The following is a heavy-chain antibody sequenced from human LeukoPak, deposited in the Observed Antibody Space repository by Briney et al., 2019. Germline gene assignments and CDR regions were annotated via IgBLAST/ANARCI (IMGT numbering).Heavy chain of an antibody. V-gene: IGHV3-48*01. Sequence: GGSLRLSCAASGFTFSSYAMSWVRQAPGKGLEWVSYISSSSSTIYYADSVKGRFTISRDNAENSLYLQMNSLRAEDTAVYYCASWGSGYSYGYVPYYFDYWGQGTLVTVSS. J-gene: IGHJ4*02. D-gene: IGHD5-18*01. CDR3: ASWGSGYSYGYVPYYFDY. CDR2: ISSSSSTI. CDR1: GFTFSSYA.